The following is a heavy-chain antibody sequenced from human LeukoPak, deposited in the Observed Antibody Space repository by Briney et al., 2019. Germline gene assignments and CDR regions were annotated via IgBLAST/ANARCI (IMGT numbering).Heavy chain of an antibody. CDR1: VGSISGHY. D-gene: IGHD2-21*01. V-gene: IGHV4-59*11. Sequence: SETLSLTCTVSVGSISGHYWSWIRQPPGKGLGWIAFVHYTGTTRYNPSLQSRVTISADTSKNQFSLKLTSVTAADAAVYYCARLLNNDNAGDADTFDMWGQGTMVTVSS. CDR2: VHYTGTT. CDR3: ARLLNNDNAGDADTFDM. J-gene: IGHJ3*02.